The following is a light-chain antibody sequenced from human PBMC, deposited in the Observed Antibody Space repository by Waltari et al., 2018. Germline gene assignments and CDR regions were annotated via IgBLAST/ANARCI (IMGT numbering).Light chain of an antibody. J-gene: IGKJ2*01. CDR2: KVS. Sequence: EVVMTQSPLSLPVTLGQPASISCRSSQSLVHSDGNTYLSWFHQRPGQSPRRLIYKVSNRESGVPDRFSGSGSDTDFTLQISTVEAEDVGVYYCKQGSHWPPYTFGQGTKLEIK. CDR1: QSLVHSDGNTY. CDR3: KQGSHWPPYT. V-gene: IGKV2-30*02.